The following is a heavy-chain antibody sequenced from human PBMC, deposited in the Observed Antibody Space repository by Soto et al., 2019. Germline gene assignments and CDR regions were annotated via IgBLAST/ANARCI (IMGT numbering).Heavy chain of an antibody. CDR3: ARRDRGGNGGKSFTF. CDR2: LYYSGSA. CDR1: AASSGRSSYF. J-gene: IGHJ4*02. Sequence: WETLSLTCTFSAASSGRSSYFCGWIRQPPGKGLEWIGSLYYSGSAYYNPSLYSRVTISADTSKNLLSLKLRSVTAADTAVYYCARRDRGGNGGKSFTFWGQGTLVIVSS. V-gene: IGHV4-39*01. D-gene: IGHD5-12*01.